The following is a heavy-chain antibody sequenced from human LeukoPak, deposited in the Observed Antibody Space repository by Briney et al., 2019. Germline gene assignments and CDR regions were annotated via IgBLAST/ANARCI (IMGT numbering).Heavy chain of an antibody. CDR2: IDSDGSGT. Sequence: GGSLRLSCSASGLTISGYWMHWVRQIPGKGLVWVSRIDSDGSGTSYADSVKGRFTISRDDVKNMLYLQMNSLRVEDTGLYYCSTVEHFWGQGTLVTVSS. CDR3: STVEHF. D-gene: IGHD1/OR15-1a*01. CDR1: GLTISGYW. J-gene: IGHJ4*02. V-gene: IGHV3-74*01.